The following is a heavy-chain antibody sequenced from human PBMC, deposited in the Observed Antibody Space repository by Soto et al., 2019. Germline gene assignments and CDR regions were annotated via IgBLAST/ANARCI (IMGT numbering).Heavy chain of an antibody. D-gene: IGHD6-19*01. Sequence: EVQLLESGGGLVQPGGSLRLSCAASGFTFSSYAMSWVRQAPGKGLEWVSAISGSGGSTYYADSVKGRLTISRDNSKNTLYLQMNSLRAEDTAGYYCAKSSGQWLTFDYWGQGTLVTVSS. V-gene: IGHV3-23*01. CDR3: AKSSGQWLTFDY. CDR1: GFTFSSYA. CDR2: ISGSGGST. J-gene: IGHJ4*02.